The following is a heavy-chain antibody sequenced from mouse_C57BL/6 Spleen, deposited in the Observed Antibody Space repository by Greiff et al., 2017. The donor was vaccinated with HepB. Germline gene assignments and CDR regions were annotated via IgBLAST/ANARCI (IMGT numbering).Heavy chain of an antibody. J-gene: IGHJ2*01. D-gene: IGHD3-2*02. CDR1: GYTFTDYY. CDR2: INPNNGGT. Sequence: EVQLQQSGPELVKPGASVKISCKASGYTFTDYYMNWVKQSHGKSLEWIGDINPNNGGTSYNQKFKGKATLTVDKSSSTAYMELRSLTSEDSAVYYCARGGAQAHFDYWGQGTTLTVSS. CDR3: ARGGAQAHFDY. V-gene: IGHV1-26*01.